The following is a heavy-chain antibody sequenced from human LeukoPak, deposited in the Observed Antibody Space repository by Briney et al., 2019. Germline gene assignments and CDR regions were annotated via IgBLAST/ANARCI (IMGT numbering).Heavy chain of an antibody. CDR2: IFYSGST. D-gene: IGHD3-22*01. V-gene: IGHV4-59*12. J-gene: IGHJ2*01. CDR1: GGSISTSY. Sequence: PSETLSLTCTVSGGSISTSYWSWIRQPPGKGLEWIGYIFYSGSTDSNPSLKSRVTISVDMSTNQVSLKLRSVTAADTAVYYCARDPARNLGSGNLDWYFDLWGRGTLVTVSP. CDR3: ARDPARNLGSGNLDWYFDL.